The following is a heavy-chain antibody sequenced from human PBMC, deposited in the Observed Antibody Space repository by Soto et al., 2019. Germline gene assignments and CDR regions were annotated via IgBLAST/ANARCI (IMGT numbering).Heavy chain of an antibody. D-gene: IGHD3-9*01. J-gene: IGHJ4*02. CDR1: GFVFRTFR. Sequence: LRLSCEASGFVFRTFRMHWVRRAPGKGLEWLATIRFDGSTARYAESVRGRFKISRDNSMNTLYLQLDRLRVEDTAVYYCVRDRPNTESLTGYFDTWGQGTPVTVSS. CDR3: VRDRPNTESLTGYFDT. V-gene: IGHV3-33*01. CDR2: IRFDGSTA.